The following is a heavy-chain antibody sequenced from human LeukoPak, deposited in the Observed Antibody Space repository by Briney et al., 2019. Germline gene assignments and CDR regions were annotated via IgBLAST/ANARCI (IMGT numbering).Heavy chain of an antibody. Sequence: SETLSLTCTVSGGSMSSYYWSWIRQPPGKGLEWIGYIYYSGSTNYNPSLKSRVTISVDTSKNQISLKLSSVTAADTAVCYCARVEAGYSSGWSKYWGQGTLVTVSS. J-gene: IGHJ4*02. D-gene: IGHD6-19*01. CDR3: ARVEAGYSSGWSKY. V-gene: IGHV4-59*01. CDR2: IYYSGST. CDR1: GGSMSSYY.